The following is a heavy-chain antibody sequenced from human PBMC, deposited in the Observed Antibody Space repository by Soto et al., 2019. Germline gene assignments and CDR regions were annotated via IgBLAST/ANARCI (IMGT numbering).Heavy chain of an antibody. CDR1: GYTFTSYG. Sequence: ASVKVSCKASGYTFTSYGISWVRQAPGQGLEWMGWISAYNGNTNYAQKLQGRVTMTTDTSTSTAYMELRSLRSDDTAVYYCARYIAVAGIWRVDYWGQGTLVTVSS. CDR3: ARYIAVAGIWRVDY. D-gene: IGHD6-19*01. CDR2: ISAYNGNT. V-gene: IGHV1-18*01. J-gene: IGHJ4*02.